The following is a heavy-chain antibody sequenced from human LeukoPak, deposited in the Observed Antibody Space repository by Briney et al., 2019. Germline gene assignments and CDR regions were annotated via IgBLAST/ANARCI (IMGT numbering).Heavy chain of an antibody. CDR2: ISGSGGST. D-gene: IGHD5-18*01. CDR1: GFTFSSYA. CDR3: ARDSHLSLQLWFEASGHFDY. V-gene: IGHV3-23*01. Sequence: PGGSLRLSCAASGFTFSSYAMSWVRQAPGKGLEWVSAISGSGGSTYYADSVKGRFTISRDNAKNSLYLQMNSLRAEDTAVYYCARDSHLSLQLWFEASGHFDYWGQGTLVTVSS. J-gene: IGHJ4*02.